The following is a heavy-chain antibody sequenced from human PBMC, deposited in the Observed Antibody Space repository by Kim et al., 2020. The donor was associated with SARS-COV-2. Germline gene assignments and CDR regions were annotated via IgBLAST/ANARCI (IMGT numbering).Heavy chain of an antibody. CDR1: GGSISSGGYY. J-gene: IGHJ5*02. CDR2: IYYSGST. V-gene: IGHV4-31*03. Sequence: SETLSLTCTVSGGSISSGGYYWSWIRQHPGKGLEWIGYIYYSGSTYYNPSLKSRVTISVDTSKNQFSLKLSSVTAADTAVYYCARDTPNDILTGYYFRWFDPWGQGTLVTVSS. CDR3: ARDTPNDILTGYYFRWFDP. D-gene: IGHD3-9*01.